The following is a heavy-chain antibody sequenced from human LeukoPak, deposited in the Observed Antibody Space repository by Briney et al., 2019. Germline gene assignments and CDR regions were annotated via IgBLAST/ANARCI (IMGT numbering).Heavy chain of an antibody. Sequence: GRSLRLSCAASGFTFSSYAMHWVRQAPGKGLEWVAVISYDGSNKYYADSVKGRFTISRDNSKNTLYLQMNSLRAEDTAVYYCARGSRTYYYDSSGYYGFDYRGQGTLVTVSS. V-gene: IGHV3-30-3*01. CDR2: ISYDGSNK. D-gene: IGHD3-22*01. J-gene: IGHJ4*02. CDR3: ARGSRTYYYDSSGYYGFDY. CDR1: GFTFSSYA.